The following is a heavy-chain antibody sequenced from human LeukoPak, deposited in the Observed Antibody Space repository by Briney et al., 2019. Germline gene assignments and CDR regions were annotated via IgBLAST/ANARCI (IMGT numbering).Heavy chain of an antibody. CDR3: ASSIAVALGDAFDI. V-gene: IGHV1-69*13. CDR1: GGTFSSYA. D-gene: IGHD6-19*01. J-gene: IGHJ3*02. Sequence: SVKVSCTASGGTFSSYAISWVRQAPGQGLEWMGGIIPIFGTANYAQKFQGRVTITADESTSTAYMELSSLRSEDTAVYYCASSIAVALGDAFDIWGQGTMVTVSS. CDR2: IIPIFGTA.